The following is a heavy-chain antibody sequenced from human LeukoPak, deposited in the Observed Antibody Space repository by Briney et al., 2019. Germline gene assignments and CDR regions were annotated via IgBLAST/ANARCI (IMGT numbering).Heavy chain of an antibody. CDR3: ARVIVVVTANYYYYYGMDV. Sequence: SSVKVSCKASGGTFSSYAISWVRQAPGQGLEWMGGIIPIFGTANYAQKFQGRVTITADESTSTAYMELSSLRSEDTAVYYCARVIVVVTANYYYYYGMDVWGQGTTATVSS. CDR1: GGTFSSYA. V-gene: IGHV1-69*13. D-gene: IGHD2-21*02. CDR2: IIPIFGTA. J-gene: IGHJ6*02.